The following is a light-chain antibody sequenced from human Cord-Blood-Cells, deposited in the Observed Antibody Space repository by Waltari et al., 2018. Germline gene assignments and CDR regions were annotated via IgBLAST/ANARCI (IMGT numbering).Light chain of an antibody. CDR3: QQYYSTPHT. J-gene: IGKJ2*01. Sequence: IVMTPSPVDLAVSLGERAPTTGKPSPSVLYSSNNKNYLAWYQQKPGQPPKLPIYWASTRESGVPDRFSGSGSGTDFTLTISSLQAEDVAVYYCQQYYSTPHTFGQGTKLEIK. CDR1: PSVLYSSNNKNY. CDR2: WAS. V-gene: IGKV4-1*01.